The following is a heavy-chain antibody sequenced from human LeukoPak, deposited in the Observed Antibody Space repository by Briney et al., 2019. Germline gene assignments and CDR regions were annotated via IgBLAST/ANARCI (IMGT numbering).Heavy chain of an antibody. Sequence: GGSLRLSCVASGFTFSNYAMNWVRQAPGKGLEWVSVSGSGGDTYYVDSVKGRFTISRDNSRDTLFLQMNSLRAEDTALYYCTRDPNGDYVGAFDMWGPGTMVTVSS. CDR3: TRDPNGDYVGAFDM. V-gene: IGHV3-23*01. CDR2: SGSGGDT. D-gene: IGHD4-17*01. J-gene: IGHJ3*02. CDR1: GFTFSNYA.